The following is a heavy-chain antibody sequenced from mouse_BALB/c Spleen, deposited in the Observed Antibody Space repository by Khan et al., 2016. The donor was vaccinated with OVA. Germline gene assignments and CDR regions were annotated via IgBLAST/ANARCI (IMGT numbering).Heavy chain of an antibody. D-gene: IGHD1-2*01. V-gene: IGHV1-77*01. Sequence: VQLQQSGAELARPGASVKLSCKASGYTFTDYYINWVKQRTGQGLEWIGEISPGSGDTYYNEKFKGKATLTADKSSSKVYMQRSSLTAEASAVYFCARRNYFGYTFAYWGQGTLVTVSA. CDR2: ISPGSGDT. J-gene: IGHJ3*01. CDR3: ARRNYFGYTFAY. CDR1: GYTFTDYY.